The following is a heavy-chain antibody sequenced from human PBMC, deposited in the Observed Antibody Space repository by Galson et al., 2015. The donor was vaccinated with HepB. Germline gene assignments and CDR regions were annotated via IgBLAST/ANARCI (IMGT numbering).Heavy chain of an antibody. D-gene: IGHD6-13*01. CDR1: GFTFTSSA. V-gene: IGHV3-30*04. CDR2: TSYDGSNK. J-gene: IGHJ1*01. CDR3: AGSSWYPVGYFQH. Sequence: SGAEVKKPGESLKISCKASGFTFTSSAVHWVRQAPGKGLEWVAVTSYDGSNKYYADSVKGRFTISRDNSKNTLYLQMNSLRAEDTAVYYCAGSSWYPVGYFQHWGQGTLVTVSS.